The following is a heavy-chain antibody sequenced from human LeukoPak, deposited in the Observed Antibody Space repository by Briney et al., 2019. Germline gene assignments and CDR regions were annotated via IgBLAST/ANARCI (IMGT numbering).Heavy chain of an antibody. Sequence: GGSLRLSCAASGFTFSSYTMHWVRQAPGKGLEWVSLISWDGGSTYYADSVKGRFTISRDKSKNSLYLQMNSLRTEDTALYYCAKSLRLGELSLPGYWGQGTLVTVSS. D-gene: IGHD3-16*02. J-gene: IGHJ4*02. CDR2: ISWDGGST. CDR1: GFTFSSYT. V-gene: IGHV3-43*01. CDR3: AKSLRLGELSLPGY.